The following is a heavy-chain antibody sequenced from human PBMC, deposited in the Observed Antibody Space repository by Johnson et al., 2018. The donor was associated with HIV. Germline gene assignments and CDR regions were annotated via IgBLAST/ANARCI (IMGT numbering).Heavy chain of an antibody. CDR3: AKGATSGAHDAFDI. V-gene: IGHV3-11*01. CDR1: RFTFSDYY. J-gene: IGHJ3*02. D-gene: IGHD2-15*01. Sequence: QVQLVESGGGLVKPGGSLRLSCAASRFTFSDYYMSWIRQTPGKGLEWVSYISSSGGTIYYADSVKGRFSISRDNAKNSLYLQMNSLRAGDTALYYCAKGATSGAHDAFDIWGQGTMVTVSS. CDR2: ISSSGGTI.